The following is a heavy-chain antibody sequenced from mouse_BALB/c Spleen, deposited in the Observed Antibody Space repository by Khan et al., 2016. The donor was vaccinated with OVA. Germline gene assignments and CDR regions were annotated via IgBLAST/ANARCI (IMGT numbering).Heavy chain of an antibody. CDR1: GFNIKDTY. J-gene: IGHJ3*01. D-gene: IGHD1-1*01. CDR3: ARAVVATKAY. V-gene: IGHV14-3*02. CDR2: IDPANGNT. Sequence: VQLQQSGAELVKPGASVKLSCTAAGFNIKDTYMHWVKQRPEQGLEWIGRIDPANGNTKYDPKFQGKATIPAATSSNTAYLQLSSLTSEDTAVYYWARAVVATKAYWGQGTLVTVSA.